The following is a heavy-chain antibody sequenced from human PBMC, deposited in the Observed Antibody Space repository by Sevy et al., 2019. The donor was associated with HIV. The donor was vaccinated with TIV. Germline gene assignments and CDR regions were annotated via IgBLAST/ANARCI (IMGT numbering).Heavy chain of an antibody. CDR2: LFESGST. Sequence: SETLSLSCTVTGGSISSSYWSWIRRPPGKGLEWIGNLFESGSTNDNPSLKSRVTISLDTSKSHYSLNLNSVTAADTAVYYCARHGAYGDYVPNDPPLDYWGRGILVTVSS. J-gene: IGHJ4*01. V-gene: IGHV4-59*08. CDR1: GGSISSSY. D-gene: IGHD4-17*01. CDR3: ARHGAYGDYVPNDPPLDY.